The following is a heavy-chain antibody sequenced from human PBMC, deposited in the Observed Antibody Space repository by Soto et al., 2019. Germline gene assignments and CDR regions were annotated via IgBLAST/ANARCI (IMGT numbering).Heavy chain of an antibody. J-gene: IGHJ4*02. CDR2: IFYTGRT. CDR3: ARVGSSGWSPDY. Sequence: SETLSLTCTVSGGSISGHYWIWIRQSPGKRLQWIGYIFYTGRTSYNPSLKSRVTLSADTSKNQFSLRLSSVTAADTAVYYCARVGSSGWSPDYWGQGTLVTVSS. V-gene: IGHV4-59*11. D-gene: IGHD6-19*01. CDR1: GGSISGHY.